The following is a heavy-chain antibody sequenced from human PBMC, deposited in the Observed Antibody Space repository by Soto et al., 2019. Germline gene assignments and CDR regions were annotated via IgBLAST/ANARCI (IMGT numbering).Heavy chain of an antibody. CDR3: ATCMTVTGPGLGRASEY. D-gene: IGHD6-19*01. CDR1: GFNFNNYA. Sequence: VHLLESGGGLVQPGGSLRLSCATSGFNFNNYAMRWVRQAPGERLEWVSFISSSGGTTYYADSVKCRFTISRDNSRNTVFLQMNTLGAEDTAIYYWATCMTVTGPGLGRASEYWGQGTRVTVSS. CDR2: ISSSGGTT. V-gene: IGHV3-23*01. J-gene: IGHJ4*02.